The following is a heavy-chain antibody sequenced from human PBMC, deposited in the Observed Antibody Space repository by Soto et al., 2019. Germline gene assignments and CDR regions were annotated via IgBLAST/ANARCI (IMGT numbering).Heavy chain of an antibody. D-gene: IGHD6-19*01. CDR1: GGSISSSSYY. CDR2: IYYSGST. CDR3: ASPVAGTSLFVY. Sequence: QLQLQESGPGLVKPSETLSLTCTVSGGSISSSSYYWGWIRQPPGKGLEWIGSIYYSGSTYYNPSLKSRVPISVDTSKNQFSLKLSSVTAADTAVYYCASPVAGTSLFVYWGQGTLVTVSS. V-gene: IGHV4-39*01. J-gene: IGHJ4*02.